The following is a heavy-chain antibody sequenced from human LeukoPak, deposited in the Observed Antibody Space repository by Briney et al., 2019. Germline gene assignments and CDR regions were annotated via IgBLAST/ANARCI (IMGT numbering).Heavy chain of an antibody. CDR1: GFTFNNYA. V-gene: IGHV3-23*01. J-gene: IGHJ4*02. Sequence: GGSLRLSCVASGFTFNNYAMTWVRQAPGKGLEWVSAISGSGYSTYYADSVKGRFTISRDNSKNTLYLQMNSLRAEDTALYFCAQWSRYFDYWGQGTLVTVSS. CDR3: AQWSRYFDY. D-gene: IGHD1-26*01. CDR2: ISGSGYST.